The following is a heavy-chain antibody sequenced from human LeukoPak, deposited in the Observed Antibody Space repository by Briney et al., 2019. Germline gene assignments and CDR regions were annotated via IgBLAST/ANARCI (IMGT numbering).Heavy chain of an antibody. Sequence: ASVKVSCKASGYSFTGYYIHWVRQAPGQGLEWMGWISAYNGNTNYAQKLQGRVTMTTDTSTSTAYMELRSLRSDDTAVYYCARGTVAAHYYYYGMDVWGQGTTVTVSS. CDR3: ARGTVAAHYYYYGMDV. V-gene: IGHV1-18*04. CDR1: GYSFTGYY. D-gene: IGHD4-23*01. CDR2: ISAYNGNT. J-gene: IGHJ6*02.